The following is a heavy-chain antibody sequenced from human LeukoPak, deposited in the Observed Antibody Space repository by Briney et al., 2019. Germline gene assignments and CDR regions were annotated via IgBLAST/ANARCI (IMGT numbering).Heavy chain of an antibody. Sequence: GGSLRLSCAASGFIFSSYSMNWVRQAPGKGLEWVSSISSGDSYTYFADSVKGRFTISRDNAKNLVYLQMNSLRAEDTAVYYCARGHHLPTVTPYFFDYWGQGTLVTVSS. CDR3: ARGHHLPTVTPYFFDY. CDR1: GFIFSSYS. CDR2: ISSGDSYT. D-gene: IGHD4-17*01. V-gene: IGHV3-21*01. J-gene: IGHJ4*02.